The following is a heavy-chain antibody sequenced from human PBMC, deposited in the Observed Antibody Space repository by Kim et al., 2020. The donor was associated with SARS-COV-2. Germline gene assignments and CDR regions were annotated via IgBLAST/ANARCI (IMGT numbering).Heavy chain of an antibody. V-gene: IGHV3-21*01. CDR1: GFTFSSYS. CDR3: ARDRFIVVVTAMHYYYGMDV. Sequence: GGSLRLSCAASGFTFSSYSMNWVRQAPGKGLEWVSSISSSSSYIYYADSVKGRFTISRDNAKNSLYLQMNSLRAEDTAVYYCARDRFIVVVTAMHYYYGMDVWGQGTTVTVSS. D-gene: IGHD2-21*02. CDR2: ISSSSSYI. J-gene: IGHJ6*02.